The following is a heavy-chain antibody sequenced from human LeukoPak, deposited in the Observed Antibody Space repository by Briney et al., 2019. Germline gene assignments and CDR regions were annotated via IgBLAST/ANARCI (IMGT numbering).Heavy chain of an antibody. D-gene: IGHD4-23*01. J-gene: IGHJ4*02. CDR3: ARGPLYGGNGDYYFDY. CDR2: IYYSGTT. CDR1: GGSISTYY. V-gene: IGHV4-59*01. Sequence: PSETLSLTCTVSGGSISTYYWSWIRQPPGEGLEWIGSIYYSGTTHSNPSLKSRATISVDTSKNHLSLKVSSVTAADTAVYYCARGPLYGGNGDYYFDYWGQGTLVTVSS.